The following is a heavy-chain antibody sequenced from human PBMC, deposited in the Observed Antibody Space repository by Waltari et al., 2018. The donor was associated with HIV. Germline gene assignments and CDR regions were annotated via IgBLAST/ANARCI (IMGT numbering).Heavy chain of an antibody. V-gene: IGHV4-59*01. CDR1: GGPISSSY. Sequence: QVQLQESGPGLVKPSETLSLTGTVSGGPISSSYWSWIRRPPGKGLEWIGYIYYSGSTNYNPSLKSRVTISVDTSKNQFSLKLSSVTAADTAVYYCARDYYDSSGYYYGYSPWGQGTLVTVSS. D-gene: IGHD3-22*01. J-gene: IGHJ5*02. CDR2: IYYSGST. CDR3: ARDYYDSSGYYYGYSP.